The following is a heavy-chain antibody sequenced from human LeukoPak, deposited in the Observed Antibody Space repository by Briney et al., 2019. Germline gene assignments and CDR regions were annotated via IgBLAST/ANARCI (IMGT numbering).Heavy chain of an antibody. CDR1: GGSISSYY. V-gene: IGHV4-59*12. CDR3: ARDPAMDGYFDY. Sequence: KTSETLSLTCTVSGGSISSYYWSWIRQPPGKGLEWIGYIYYSGSTYYNPSLKSRVTISVDTSKNQFSLKLSSVTAADTAVYYCARDPAMDGYFDYWGQGTLVTVSS. J-gene: IGHJ4*02. CDR2: IYYSGST. D-gene: IGHD2-2*01.